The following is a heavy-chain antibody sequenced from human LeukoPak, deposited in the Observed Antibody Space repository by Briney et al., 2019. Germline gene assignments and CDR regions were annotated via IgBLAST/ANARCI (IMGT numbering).Heavy chain of an antibody. Sequence: ASVKVSCKASEYTFTSYAMHWVRQAPGQRLEWMGWINAGNGNTKYSQKFQGRVTITRDTSASTAYMELSSLRSEDTAVYYCARALVGQQLAFDYWGQGTLVTVSS. CDR2: INAGNGNT. D-gene: IGHD6-13*01. V-gene: IGHV1-3*01. J-gene: IGHJ4*02. CDR3: ARALVGQQLAFDY. CDR1: EYTFTSYA.